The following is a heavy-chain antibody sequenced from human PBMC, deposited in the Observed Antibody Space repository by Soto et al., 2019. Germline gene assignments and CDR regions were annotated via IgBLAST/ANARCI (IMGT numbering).Heavy chain of an antibody. J-gene: IGHJ5*02. CDR1: GLTFNRYW. Sequence: GGSLRLSCAASGLTFNRYWMHWVRHAPGKGLVWVSHINTDGSNTNYADSVKGRFTISRDNAKSTLFLQMNSLRDEDTAVYYCAREFCSGGNCYTYYFDPWGQGNPGTVSS. D-gene: IGHD2-15*01. CDR3: AREFCSGGNCYTYYFDP. V-gene: IGHV3-74*01. CDR2: INTDGSNT.